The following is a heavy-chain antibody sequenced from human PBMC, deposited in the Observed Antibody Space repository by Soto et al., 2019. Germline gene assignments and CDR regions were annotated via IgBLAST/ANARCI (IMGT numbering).Heavy chain of an antibody. CDR1: GGSITTNGHY. CDR3: AIEQWGFDS. CDR2: IYYTGNS. V-gene: IGHV4-31*03. Sequence: QVQLQESGPELVKPSQTLSLTCSVSGGSITTNGHYWTWIRQHPGQGLEWIAYIYYTGNSYLNPSLTSRLSISVDTSKNQFSLELRSVTAADTAVYYCAIEQWGFDSWGQGTLVTVYS. D-gene: IGHD6-19*01. J-gene: IGHJ4*02.